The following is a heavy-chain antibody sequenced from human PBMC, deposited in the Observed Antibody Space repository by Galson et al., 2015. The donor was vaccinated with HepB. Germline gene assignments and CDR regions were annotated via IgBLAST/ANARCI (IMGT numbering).Heavy chain of an antibody. J-gene: IGHJ4*02. CDR3: ARGATTVTTLGY. Sequence: SVKVSCKASGGTFSSYAISWVRQAPGQGLEWMGGIIPIFGTANYAQKFQGRVTITADESTSTAYMELSSLRSEDTAVYYCARGATTVTTLGYWGQGTLVTVSS. D-gene: IGHD4-17*01. V-gene: IGHV1-69*13. CDR2: IIPIFGTA. CDR1: GGTFSSYA.